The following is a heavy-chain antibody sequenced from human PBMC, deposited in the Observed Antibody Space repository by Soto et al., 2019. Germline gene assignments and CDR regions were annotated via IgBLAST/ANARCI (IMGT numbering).Heavy chain of an antibody. Sequence: FETLSLTWTVSGGSMITYNDYWGWIRQPPGKGLEWIGSIDYSGSTYYNPSLKSRVTISVDASKNQFSLKVSSGTAADTAVYYCARDAGDDAFEILVQGTMVTGSS. D-gene: IGHD3-16*01. CDR3: ARDAGDDAFEI. CDR1: GGSMITYNDY. V-gene: IGHV4-39*02. J-gene: IGHJ3*02. CDR2: IDYSGST.